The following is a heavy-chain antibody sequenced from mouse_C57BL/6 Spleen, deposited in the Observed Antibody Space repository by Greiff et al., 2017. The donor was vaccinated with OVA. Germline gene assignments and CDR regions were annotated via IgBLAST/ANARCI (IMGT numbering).Heavy chain of an antibody. D-gene: IGHD3-2*02. J-gene: IGHJ3*01. Sequence: VKLQESGAELVKPGASVKMSCKASGYTFTTYPIEWMKQNHGKSLEWIGNFHPYNDDTKYNEKFKGKATLTVEKSSSTVYLELSRLTSDDSAVYYCARRDSSGYVFAYWGQGTLVTVSA. V-gene: IGHV1-47*01. CDR2: FHPYNDDT. CDR1: GYTFTTYP. CDR3: ARRDSSGYVFAY.